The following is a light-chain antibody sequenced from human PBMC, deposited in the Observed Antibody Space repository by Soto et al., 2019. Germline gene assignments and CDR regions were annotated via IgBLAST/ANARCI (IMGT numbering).Light chain of an antibody. J-gene: IGKJ1*01. CDR2: DAS. CDR3: QQYNSYLWT. V-gene: IGKV1-5*01. Sequence: DIQMTQSPSTLSASVGDRVTITCRASQSISSWLAWYQQKPGKAPKLLIYDASSLESGVPSRFSGSGSRTEFTLTISSLQPDDFATYYCQQYNSYLWTFGQGTKVEIK. CDR1: QSISSW.